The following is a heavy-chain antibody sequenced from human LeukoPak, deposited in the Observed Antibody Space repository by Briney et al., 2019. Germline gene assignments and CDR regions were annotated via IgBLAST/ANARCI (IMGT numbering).Heavy chain of an antibody. V-gene: IGHV3-9*01. J-gene: IGHJ4*02. CDR1: GFSFEDYA. CDR3: QKAAYGDSQSTFDS. D-gene: IGHD4-17*01. Sequence: GGSLRLSCAASGFSFEDYAMHWVRQPPGKGLEWVSGVSWNSGNVGYADSVKGRFTISRDNAKNFLYLQMSSLRAEDTALYYFQKAAYGDSQSTFDSWGRGTLVTVSS. CDR2: VSWNSGNV.